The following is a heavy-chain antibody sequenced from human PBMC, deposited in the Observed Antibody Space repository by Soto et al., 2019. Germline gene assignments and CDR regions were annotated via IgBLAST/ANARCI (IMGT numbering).Heavy chain of an antibody. CDR1: GFTFSSYA. V-gene: IGHV3-30-3*01. J-gene: IGHJ5*01. D-gene: IGHD3-10*01. CDR2: ISFDASSD. Sequence: QVQLVESGGGVVQPGRSLRLSCAASGFTFSSYAMHWVRQVPGKGLEWLAVISFDASSDFYMDSVKGRFTISRDNSNNTLFLQMSSRRAEDTALYFCARDASRRMVRGVTHLNGFDSWGQGTLLIVSS. CDR3: ARDASRRMVRGVTHLNGFDS.